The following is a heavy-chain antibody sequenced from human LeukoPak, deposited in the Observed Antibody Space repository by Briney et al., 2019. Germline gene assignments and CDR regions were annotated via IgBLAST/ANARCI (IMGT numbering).Heavy chain of an antibody. V-gene: IGHV4-39*07. Sequence: SETLSLTCTVSGDSISSSTYNWGWIRQSPGKGLEWIGSIFHSGATYYNPSLKSRVTISVDTSKNQFSLKVSSVTAADTAVYYCARDRYYGSGSYYYWGQGTLVTVSS. CDR3: ARDRYYGSGSYYY. J-gene: IGHJ4*02. CDR2: IFHSGAT. D-gene: IGHD3-10*01. CDR1: GDSISSSTYN.